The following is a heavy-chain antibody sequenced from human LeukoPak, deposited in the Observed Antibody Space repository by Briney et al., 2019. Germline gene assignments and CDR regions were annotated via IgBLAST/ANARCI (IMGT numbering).Heavy chain of an antibody. D-gene: IGHD6-25*01. CDR1: GFTFSSYS. V-gene: IGHV3-48*01. CDR3: AREAGYFDY. CDR2: ISSSSSTI. Sequence: GGSLRLSCAASGFTFSSYSMNWVRQAPGKGLEWVSYISSSSSTIYYADSVNGRFTISRDNAKNSLYLQMNSLRAEDTAVYYCAREAGYFDYWGQGTLVTVSS. J-gene: IGHJ4*02.